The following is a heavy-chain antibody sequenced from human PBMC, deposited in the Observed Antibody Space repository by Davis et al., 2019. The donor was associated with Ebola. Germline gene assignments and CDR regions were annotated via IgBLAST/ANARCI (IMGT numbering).Heavy chain of an antibody. CDR3: ARTRYGDYGMDV. D-gene: IGHD3-9*01. CDR2: IIPILGIA. CDR1: GGTFSSYA. V-gene: IGHV1-69*04. J-gene: IGHJ6*02. Sequence: AASVKVSCKASGGTFSSYAISWVRQAPGQGLEWMGRIIPILGIASYAQKFQGRVTITADKSTSTAYMELSSLRSEDTAVYYCARTRYGDYGMDVWGQGTTVTVSS.